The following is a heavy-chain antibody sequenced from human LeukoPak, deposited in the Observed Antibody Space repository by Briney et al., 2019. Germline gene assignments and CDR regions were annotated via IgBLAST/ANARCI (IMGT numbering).Heavy chain of an antibody. CDR3: ARYYYDSSGYYSNFDY. D-gene: IGHD3-22*01. CDR2: IIPILGIA. CDR1: GGTFSSYA. Sequence: SVKVSCKASGGTFSSYAISWVRQAPGQGLEWMGRIIPILGIANYAQKLQGRVTIIADKSTSTAYMELSSLRSEDTAVYYCARYYYDSSGYYSNFDYWGQGTLVTVSS. J-gene: IGHJ4*02. V-gene: IGHV1-69*04.